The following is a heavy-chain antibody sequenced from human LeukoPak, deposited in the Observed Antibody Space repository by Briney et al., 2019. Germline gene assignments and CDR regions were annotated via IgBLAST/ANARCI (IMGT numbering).Heavy chain of an antibody. CDR3: AKGQMVRGVTTSYYMDA. V-gene: IGHV3-23*01. Sequence: GGSLRLSCAASGFTFSSYVMSWVRQAPGKGLEWVSAIGGYSLTVYNAQSLKGRFTVSRDNSKNTLYLQVTDLRVGDTAVYYCAKGQMVRGVTTSYYMDAWGKGTRVTVSS. CDR2: IGGYSLTV. D-gene: IGHD3-10*01. CDR1: GFTFSSYV. J-gene: IGHJ6*03.